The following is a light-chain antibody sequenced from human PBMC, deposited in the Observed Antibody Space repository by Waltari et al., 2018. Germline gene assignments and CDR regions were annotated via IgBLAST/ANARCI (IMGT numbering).Light chain of an antibody. J-gene: IGKJ1*01. CDR3: QPYYSDPVT. Sequence: AIRLTQSPSSTAASTGDNVTITCRASQGVRSYLAWHQQKPGRAPKLLLYASSTLQPDLPPWFGGSGSGTDCRRTISCLQSEDFASYFCQPYYSDPVTFGQGTRVEV. V-gene: IGKV1-8*01. CDR1: QGVRSY. CDR2: ASS.